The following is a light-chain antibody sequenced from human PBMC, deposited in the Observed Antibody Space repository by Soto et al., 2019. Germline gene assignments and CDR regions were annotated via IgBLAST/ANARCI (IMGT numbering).Light chain of an antibody. CDR3: QVWDSSTV. Sequence: SYELNQPLSVSVALGQTARITCGGNNIGSKNVHWYQQKPGQAPVLVIYRDTNRPSGIPERFSGSNSGNTATLTISRAQAGDEADYYCQVWDSSTVFGTGTKLTVL. J-gene: IGLJ1*01. V-gene: IGLV3-9*01. CDR1: NIGSKN. CDR2: RDT.